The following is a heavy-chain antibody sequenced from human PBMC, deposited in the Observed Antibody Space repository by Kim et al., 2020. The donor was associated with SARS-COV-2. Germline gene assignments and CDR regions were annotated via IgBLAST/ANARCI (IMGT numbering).Heavy chain of an antibody. CDR2: IYYSGST. V-gene: IGHV4-39*07. Sequence: SETLSLTCTVSGGSISSSSYYWGWIRQPPGKGLEWIVSIYYSGSTYYNPSLKSRVTISVDTSKNQFSLNLSSVTAADTAVYYCARERLLWFGELSSWGNYYGMDVWGQGTTVTVSS. J-gene: IGHJ6*02. CDR3: ARERLLWFGELSSWGNYYGMDV. CDR1: GGSISSSSYY. D-gene: IGHD3-10*01.